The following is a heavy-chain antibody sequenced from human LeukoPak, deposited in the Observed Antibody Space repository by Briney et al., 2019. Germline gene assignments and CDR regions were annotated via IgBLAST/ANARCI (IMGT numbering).Heavy chain of an antibody. Sequence: SETLPLTFTVSGGSISSYYWSWIRQPPGKGLGYIGYIYYNGSTNYNPSLKSRVTISVDTSKNQFSLELSSVTAADTAVYYCARSYSDGSQGYWGQGTLVTVSS. CDR1: GGSISSYY. J-gene: IGHJ4*02. CDR3: ARSYSDGSQGY. V-gene: IGHV4-59*08. D-gene: IGHD5-24*01. CDR2: IYYNGST.